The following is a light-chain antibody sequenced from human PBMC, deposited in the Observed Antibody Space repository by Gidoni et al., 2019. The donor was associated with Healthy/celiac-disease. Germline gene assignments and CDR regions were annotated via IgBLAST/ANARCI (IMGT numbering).Light chain of an antibody. J-gene: IGKJ1*01. CDR1: QSISSW. CDR2: DAS. V-gene: IGKV1-5*01. Sequence: DIQMTQSPSTLSASVGDRVTITCRASQSISSWLAWYQQKPGKAPKLLIYDASSLESWVPSRFSGSGSGTEFTLTISSLQPDDVATYYCQQYNSYSRTFGQGTKVEIK. CDR3: QQYNSYSRT.